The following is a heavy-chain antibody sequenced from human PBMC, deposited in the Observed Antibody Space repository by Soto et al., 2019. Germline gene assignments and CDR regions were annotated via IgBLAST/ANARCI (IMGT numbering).Heavy chain of an antibody. D-gene: IGHD6-13*01. CDR2: INHSGST. J-gene: IGHJ1*01. CDR3: ARGTAAAGTSYLLGYFQH. V-gene: IGHV4-34*01. CDR1: GGSFSGYY. Sequence: SETLSLTCAVYGGSFSGYYWSWIRQPPGKGLEWIGEINHSGSTNYNPSLKSRVTISVDTSKNQFSLKLSSVTAADTAVYYCARGTAAAGTSYLLGYFQHWGQGTLVTVSS.